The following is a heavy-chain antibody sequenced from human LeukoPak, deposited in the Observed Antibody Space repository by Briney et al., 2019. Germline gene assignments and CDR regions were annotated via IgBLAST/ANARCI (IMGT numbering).Heavy chain of an antibody. CDR2: IYYSGST. CDR1: GGSISSYY. Sequence: AETLSLTCTVSGGSISSYYWSWIRQPPGKGLEWVGYIYYSGSTNYNRSLKTPLTISVDTSKNQFSLKLSTVTGADTAVYLCARDYPYYYDFWSGTPSSAFDIWGQGTMVTVSS. J-gene: IGHJ3*02. D-gene: IGHD3-3*01. V-gene: IGHV4-59*01. CDR3: ARDYPYYYDFWSGTPSSAFDI.